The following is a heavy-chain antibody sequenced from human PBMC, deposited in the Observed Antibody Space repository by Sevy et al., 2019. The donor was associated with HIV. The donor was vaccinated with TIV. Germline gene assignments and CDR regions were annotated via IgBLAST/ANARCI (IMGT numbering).Heavy chain of an antibody. J-gene: IGHJ5*02. CDR3: ARDDFALWSGPNWLDP. CDR1: GASITSYY. V-gene: IGHV4-4*07. D-gene: IGHD3-3*01. CDR2: IYVAGST. Sequence: SETLSLTCNVSGASITSYYWSWTRQPAGKGLEWIGRIYVAGSTNYNPSLKSRVTMSLDMSKKQFSLNLTSVTAADTAVYYSARDDFALWSGPNWLDPWGQGALVTVSS.